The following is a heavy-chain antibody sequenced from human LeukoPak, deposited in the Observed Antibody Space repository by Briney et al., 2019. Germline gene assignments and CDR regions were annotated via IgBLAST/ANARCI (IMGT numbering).Heavy chain of an antibody. CDR2: INPSGGST. D-gene: IGHD2-15*01. CDR3: ARDLPQYCRGGSCRTDANTFDP. V-gene: IGHV1-46*01. CDR1: GYTFTSYY. Sequence: GASVKVSCKASGYTFTSYYMHWVRQAPGQGLEWMGIINPSGGSTSYAQKFQGRVSITADEAMTIVYMEMSSLGSEDTAVYYCARDLPQYCRGGSCRTDANTFDPWGQGTLVTVS. J-gene: IGHJ5*02.